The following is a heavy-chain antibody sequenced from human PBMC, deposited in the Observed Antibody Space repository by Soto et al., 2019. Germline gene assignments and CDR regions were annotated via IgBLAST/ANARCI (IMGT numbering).Heavy chain of an antibody. V-gene: IGHV4-31*03. Sequence: TLSLTCTVSGDSVDNTGYYWTWIRQRPGKGLEWLGNVYHTEATFYNPSLKSRLTISLDTSKNQFSLKVNSVTAADTAVYYCARDGGYRDVGTASHFYYRLAVWGKGTTVTV. CDR1: GDSVDNTGYY. D-gene: IGHD2-21*02. CDR3: ARDGGYRDVGTASHFYYRLAV. J-gene: IGHJ6*04. CDR2: VYHTEAT.